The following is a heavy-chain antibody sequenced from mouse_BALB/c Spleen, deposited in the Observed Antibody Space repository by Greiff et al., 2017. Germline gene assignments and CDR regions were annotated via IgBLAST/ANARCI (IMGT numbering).Heavy chain of an antibody. Sequence: VHLVESGAELARPGASVKMSCKASGYTFTSYTMHWVKQRPGQGLEWIGYINPSSGYTNYNQKFKDKATLTADKSSSTAYMQLSSLTSEDSAVYYCARTRYRYDENAMDYWGQGTSVTVSS. CDR1: GYTFTSYT. CDR2: INPSSGYT. CDR3: ARTRYRYDENAMDY. D-gene: IGHD2-14*01. J-gene: IGHJ4*01. V-gene: IGHV1-4*01.